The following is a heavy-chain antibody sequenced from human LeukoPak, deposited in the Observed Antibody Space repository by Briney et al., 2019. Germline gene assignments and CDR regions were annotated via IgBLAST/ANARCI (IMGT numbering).Heavy chain of an antibody. CDR2: ISGSGGST. CDR3: AISRSTYYYGSGNSMDV. Sequence: GGSLRLSCAASGFTFSSYAMSWVRQAPGKGLEWVSAISGSGGSTYYADSVKGRFTISRDNSKNTLYLQMNSLRAEDTAVYYCAISRSTYYYGSGNSMDVWGQGTLVTVSS. CDR1: GFTFSSYA. D-gene: IGHD3-10*01. J-gene: IGHJ4*02. V-gene: IGHV3-23*01.